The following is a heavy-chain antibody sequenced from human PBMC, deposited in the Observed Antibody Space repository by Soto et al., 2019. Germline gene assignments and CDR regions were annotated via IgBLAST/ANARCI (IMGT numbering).Heavy chain of an antibody. D-gene: IGHD3-10*01. CDR2: INHSGST. J-gene: IGHJ4*02. Sequence: SETLSLTCAVYGGSFSGYYWSWIRQPPGKGLEWIGEINHSGSTNYNPSLKSRVTISVDTSKNQFSLKLSSVTAADTAVYYCARGSVIKRGSGSYRPWDYWGQGTLVTVSS. CDR3: ARGSVIKRGSGSYRPWDY. CDR1: GGSFSGYY. V-gene: IGHV4-34*01.